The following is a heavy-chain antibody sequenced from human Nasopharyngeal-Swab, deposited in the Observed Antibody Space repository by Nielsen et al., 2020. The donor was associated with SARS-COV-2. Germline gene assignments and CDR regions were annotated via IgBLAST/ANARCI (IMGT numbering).Heavy chain of an antibody. CDR2: IYHSGST. J-gene: IGHJ4*02. CDR3: ARDSTLGLIDY. CDR1: GGSISSSNW. Sequence: SETLSLTCAVSGGSISSSNWWSWVRQPPGKGLEWIGEIYHSGSTNYNPSLKSRVTISVDTSKNQFSLKLSSVTAADTAVYYCARDSTLGLIDYWGQGTMVTVSS. V-gene: IGHV4-4*02. D-gene: IGHD4/OR15-4a*01.